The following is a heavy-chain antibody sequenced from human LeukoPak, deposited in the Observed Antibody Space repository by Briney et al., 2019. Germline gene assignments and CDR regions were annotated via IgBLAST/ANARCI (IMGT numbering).Heavy chain of an antibody. J-gene: IGHJ4*02. CDR1: GFTFISYE. CDR3: ARELPREVTLDY. V-gene: IGHV3-74*01. D-gene: IGHD2-21*02. CDR2: TNTDGSRT. Sequence: GGSLRLSCAASGFTFISYEMQWVRHAPGQGLVWVSRTNTDGSRTSYADCVKGRFTISRDNAKNTMYLQMNSLRAEDTGVYYCARELPREVTLDYWGQGTLVTVSS.